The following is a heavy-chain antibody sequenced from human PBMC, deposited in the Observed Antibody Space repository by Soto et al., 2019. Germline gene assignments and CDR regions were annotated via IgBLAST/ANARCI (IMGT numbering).Heavy chain of an antibody. Sequence: QVQLVESGGGVVQPGRSLRLSCAASGFTFSSYGMHWARQAPGKGLEWVAVISYDGSNKYYADSVKGRFTISRDNSKNTLYLQMNSLRAEDTAVYYCAKVISRGSTPAANHFDYWGQGTLVTVSS. CDR3: AKVISRGSTPAANHFDY. J-gene: IGHJ4*02. CDR1: GFTFSSYG. CDR2: ISYDGSNK. V-gene: IGHV3-30*18. D-gene: IGHD6-13*01.